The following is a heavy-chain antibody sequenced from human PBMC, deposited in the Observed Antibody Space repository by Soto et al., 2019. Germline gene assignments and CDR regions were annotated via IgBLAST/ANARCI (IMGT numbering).Heavy chain of an antibody. Sequence: EVQLFESGGGLVQPGGSLRLSCAASGFTFSSYGMSWVRQAPGKGLEWVSGISGSGGSTYYADSVKGRFTISRDNSKNSLYLQMNSLRAEDTAVYYCAKNGQGTYHLEYWGQGTLVTVSS. CDR2: ISGSGGST. CDR1: GFTFSSYG. J-gene: IGHJ4*02. D-gene: IGHD2-2*01. CDR3: AKNGQGTYHLEY. V-gene: IGHV3-23*01.